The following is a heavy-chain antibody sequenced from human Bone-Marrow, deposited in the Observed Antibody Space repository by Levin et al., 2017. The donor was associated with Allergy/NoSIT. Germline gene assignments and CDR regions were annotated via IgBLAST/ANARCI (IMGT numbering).Heavy chain of an antibody. Sequence: GGSLRLSCATSGFTFSDQWMTWVRQAPGKGLEWVATTRHDGSQTYYVDSVKGRFTISRDNAKNSLFLQMDSLRVEDTAIYYCARGDADVWGKGTPVTVSS. CDR1: GFTFSDQW. D-gene: IGHD3-16*01. V-gene: IGHV3-7*03. CDR2: TRHDGSQT. J-gene: IGHJ6*04. CDR3: ARGDADV.